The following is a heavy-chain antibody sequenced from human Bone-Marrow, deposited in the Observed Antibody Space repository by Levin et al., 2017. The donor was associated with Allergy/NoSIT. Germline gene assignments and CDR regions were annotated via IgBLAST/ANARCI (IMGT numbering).Heavy chain of an antibody. CDR3: GRGGANWGSYFDY. V-gene: IGHV4-61*08. D-gene: IGHD7-27*01. CDR1: GGSVSSGGFY. CDR2: IYYGERT. Sequence: SETLSLTCTVSGGSVSSGGFYWSWIRQAPGKGLEWIGFIYYGERTNYNPSLESRVTISGDTSKNQISLKLSSVTAADTAVYYCGRGGANWGSYFDYWVQGTLVAVSS. J-gene: IGHJ4*02.